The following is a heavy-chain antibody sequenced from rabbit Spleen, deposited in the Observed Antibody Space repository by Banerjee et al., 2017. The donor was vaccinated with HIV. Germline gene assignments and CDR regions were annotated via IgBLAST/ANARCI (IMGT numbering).Heavy chain of an antibody. CDR1: GFDFSSYS. Sequence: QLEETGGGLVQPGGSLTLSCKTSGFDFSSYSMSWVRQAPGKGLEWIGAIYTGRGGTDYANWVNGRFTISSDNAQYTVDLQMNSLTAADTATYFCVRGASGSGYYSLWGQGTLVTVS. CDR3: VRGASGSGYYSL. V-gene: IGHV1S7*01. J-gene: IGHJ4*01. CDR2: IYTGRGGT. D-gene: IGHD1-1*01.